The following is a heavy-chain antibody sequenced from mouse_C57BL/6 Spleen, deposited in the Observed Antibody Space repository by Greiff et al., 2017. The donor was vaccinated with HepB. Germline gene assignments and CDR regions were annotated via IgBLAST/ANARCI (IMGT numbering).Heavy chain of an antibody. V-gene: IGHV1-54*01. J-gene: IGHJ4*01. CDR3: ARPLTGTRAMDY. D-gene: IGHD4-1*01. CDR2: INPGSGGT. CDR1: GYAFTNYL. Sequence: QVQLKESGAELVRPGTSVKVSCKASGYAFTNYLIEWVKQRPGQGLEWIGVINPGSGGTNYNEKFKGKATLTADKSSSTAYMQLSSLTSEDSAVYFCARPLTGTRAMDYWGQGTSVTVSS.